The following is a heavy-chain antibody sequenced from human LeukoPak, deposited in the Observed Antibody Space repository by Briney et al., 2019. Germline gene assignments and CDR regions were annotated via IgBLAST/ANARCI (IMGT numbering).Heavy chain of an antibody. Sequence: PSETLSLTCAVYGGSFSGYYWSWIRQPPGKGLEWIGEINHSGSTNYNPSLKGRVTISVDTSKNQFSLKLSSVTAADTVVYYCARGKGRRSSQFYYGMDVWGQGTTVTVSS. J-gene: IGHJ6*02. CDR1: GGSFSGYY. CDR3: ARGKGRRSSQFYYGMDV. D-gene: IGHD6-13*01. CDR2: INHSGST. V-gene: IGHV4-34*01.